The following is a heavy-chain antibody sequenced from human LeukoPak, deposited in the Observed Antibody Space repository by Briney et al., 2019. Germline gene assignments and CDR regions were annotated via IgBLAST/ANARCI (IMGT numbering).Heavy chain of an antibody. J-gene: IGHJ3*02. V-gene: IGHV4-30-2*01. D-gene: IGHD6-6*01. CDR1: GGSISSGGYY. Sequence: PSQTLSLTCTVSGGSISSGGYYWSWIRQPPGKGLEWIGYIYHSGSTYYNPSLKSRVTMSVDTSKNQFSLKLSSVTAADTAVYHCARVTYSRSSISVDAFDIWGQGAMVTVSS. CDR3: ARVTYSRSSISVDAFDI. CDR2: IYHSGST.